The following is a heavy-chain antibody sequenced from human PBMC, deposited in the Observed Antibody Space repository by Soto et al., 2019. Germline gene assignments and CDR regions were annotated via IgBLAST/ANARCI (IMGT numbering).Heavy chain of an antibody. Sequence: GGSLRLSCAASGFTFSSYGMHWVRQAPGKGLEWVAVISYDGSNKYYADSVKGRFTISRDNSKNTLYLQMNSLRAEDTAVYYCANLLGPGYSNYASDYYYGMDVWGQGTTVTVS. CDR1: GFTFSSYG. J-gene: IGHJ6*02. CDR3: ANLLGPGYSNYASDYYYGMDV. CDR2: ISYDGSNK. V-gene: IGHV3-30*18. D-gene: IGHD4-4*01.